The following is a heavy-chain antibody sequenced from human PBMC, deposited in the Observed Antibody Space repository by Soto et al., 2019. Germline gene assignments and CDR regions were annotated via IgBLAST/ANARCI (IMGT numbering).Heavy chain of an antibody. Sequence: QVQLQQWGAGLLKPSETLSLTCAVYGGSFSGYYWSWIRQPPGKGLEWIGEINHSGSTNYNPSLKSRVTISVDPSKNQFSLKLSSVTAADTAVYYCARDKFPAMVRGVNVGFQHWGQGTLVTVSS. V-gene: IGHV4-34*01. D-gene: IGHD3-10*01. CDR3: ARDKFPAMVRGVNVGFQH. CDR2: INHSGST. J-gene: IGHJ1*01. CDR1: GGSFSGYY.